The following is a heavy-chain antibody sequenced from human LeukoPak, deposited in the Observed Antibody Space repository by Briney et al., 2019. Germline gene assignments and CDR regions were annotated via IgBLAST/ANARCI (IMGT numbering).Heavy chain of an antibody. CDR2: INPNSGGT. CDR3: ARPRMGSSYWLDP. Sequence: ASVKVSCKASGYTFTGYYMHWVRQAPGQGLEWMGWINPNSGGTNYAQKFQGRVTMTRDTSISTAYMELSRLRSDDTAVYYCARPRMGSSYWLDPWGQGTLVTVSS. J-gene: IGHJ5*02. CDR1: GYTFTGYY. D-gene: IGHD6-13*01. V-gene: IGHV1-2*02.